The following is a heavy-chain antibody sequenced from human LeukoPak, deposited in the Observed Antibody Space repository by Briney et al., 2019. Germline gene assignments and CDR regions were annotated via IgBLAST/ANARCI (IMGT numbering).Heavy chain of an antibody. V-gene: IGHV4-39*07. CDR2: IYYSGST. J-gene: IGHJ4*02. CDR1: GGSISSSSYY. D-gene: IGHD4-17*01. Sequence: SETLSLTCTVSGGSISSSSYYWGWIRQPPGNGLEWIGSIYYSGSTYYNPSLKSRVTISVDTSRNQFSLKLNSVTAADTAVYYCARGGYGDYVFDYWGQGTLVTVSS. CDR3: ARGGYGDYVFDY.